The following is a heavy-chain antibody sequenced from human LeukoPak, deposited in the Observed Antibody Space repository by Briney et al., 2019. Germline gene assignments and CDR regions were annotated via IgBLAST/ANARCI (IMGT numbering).Heavy chain of an antibody. CDR2: ISYDGSNK. J-gene: IGHJ5*02. CDR3: ARVYSSSSDFT. D-gene: IGHD6-13*01. CDR1: GFAFSSYA. V-gene: IGHV3-30-3*01. Sequence: GGSLRLSCAASGFAFSSYAMHWVRQAPGKGLEWVAVISYDGSNKCYADSVKGRFTISRDNSKNTLYLQMNSLRAEDTAVYYCARVYSSSSDFTWGQGTLVTVS.